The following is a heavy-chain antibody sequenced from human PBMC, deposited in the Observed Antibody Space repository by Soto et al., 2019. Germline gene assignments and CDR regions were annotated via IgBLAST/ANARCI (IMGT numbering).Heavy chain of an antibody. CDR2: IYHSGST. D-gene: IGHD2-15*01. CDR3: ASGGRAGCGY. J-gene: IGHJ4*02. Sequence: QVQLQESGPGLVKPSGTLSLTCAVSGGSISSSNWWSWVRQPPGKGLEWIGAIYHSGSTNYNPSRESRVTISVDKSKSQFSLKLSSVAAADTAVYYCASGGRAGCGYWGQGTLVTVSS. V-gene: IGHV4-4*02. CDR1: GGSISSSNW.